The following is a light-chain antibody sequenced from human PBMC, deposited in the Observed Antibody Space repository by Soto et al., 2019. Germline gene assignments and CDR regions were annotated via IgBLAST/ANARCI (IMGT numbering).Light chain of an antibody. Sequence: ELVLTQSPGTRSFSPGERATLSCRARKSISRPSLAWYQQKPCQAPRLLIDCASSRATGIPDRFSCSGSGTDVTHRISRLETEDFGVYYCQQYDSWTFGQGTKVDIK. CDR3: QQYDSWT. V-gene: IGKV3-20*01. CDR1: KSISRPS. CDR2: CAS. J-gene: IGKJ1*01.